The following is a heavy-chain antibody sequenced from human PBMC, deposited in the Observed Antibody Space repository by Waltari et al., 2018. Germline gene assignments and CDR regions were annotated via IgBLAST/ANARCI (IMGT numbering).Heavy chain of an antibody. Sequence: QVQLQESGPGLVKPSETLSLTCTVSGASISSYYWSWIRQPAGKGLEWIGRIYTSGSTNYNPSLKSRVTMSVDTSKNHFSLKLSSVTAADTAVYYCARDRVLVGAPYNYYYMDVWGKGTTVTVSS. D-gene: IGHD1-26*01. J-gene: IGHJ6*03. V-gene: IGHV4-4*07. CDR2: IYTSGST. CDR1: GASISSYY. CDR3: ARDRVLVGAPYNYYYMDV.